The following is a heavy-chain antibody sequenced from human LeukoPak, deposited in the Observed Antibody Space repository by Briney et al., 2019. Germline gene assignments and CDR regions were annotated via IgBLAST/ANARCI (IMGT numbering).Heavy chain of an antibody. V-gene: IGHV1-2*02. J-gene: IGHJ1*01. CDR3: ATEHIRIRGARFEYLEH. CDR2: INPNSGGT. Sequence: ASVKVSCKASGYTFTGYYMHWVRQAPGQGLEWMGWINPNSGGTNYAQMFQGRVTITRDTSISTAYMELNRLRSHDTARYYSATEHIRIRGARFEYLEHWGQGTLVTVSS. D-gene: IGHD3-10*01. CDR1: GYTFTGYY.